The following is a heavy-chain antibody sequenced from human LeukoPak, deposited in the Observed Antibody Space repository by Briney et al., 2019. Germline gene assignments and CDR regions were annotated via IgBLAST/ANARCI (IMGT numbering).Heavy chain of an antibody. Sequence: GASVKVSCKASGYTFTGYHMHWVRQAPGQGLEWMGWINPNSGGTNYAQKFQGRVTMTRDTSISTAYMELSRLRSDDTAVYYCARDRSRYSNYVQWFDLWGQGTLVTVSS. CDR2: INPNSGGT. V-gene: IGHV1-2*02. D-gene: IGHD4-11*01. CDR1: GYTFTGYH. CDR3: ARDRSRYSNYVQWFDL. J-gene: IGHJ5*02.